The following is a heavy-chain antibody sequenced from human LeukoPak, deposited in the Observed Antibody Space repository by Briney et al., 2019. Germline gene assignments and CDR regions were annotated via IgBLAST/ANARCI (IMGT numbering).Heavy chain of an antibody. CDR3: AKGIAADY. V-gene: IGHV3-30*02. D-gene: IGHD6-13*01. CDR1: GFTFSDYY. J-gene: IGHJ4*02. Sequence: TGGSLRLSCAASGFTFSDYYMSWIRQAPGKGLEWVAFIRYDGSSKYYADSVKGRFTISRDNSKNTLYLQMNSLRAEDTAVYYCAKGIAADYWGQGTLVTVSS. CDR2: IRYDGSSK.